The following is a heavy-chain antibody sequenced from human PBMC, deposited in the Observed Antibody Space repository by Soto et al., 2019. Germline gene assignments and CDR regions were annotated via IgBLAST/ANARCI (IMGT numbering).Heavy chain of an antibody. CDR2: ISAYNGNT. CDR3: ASNGGPIRYFDCLPKYFDL. CDR1: GYTFTSYG. D-gene: IGHD3-9*01. J-gene: IGHJ2*01. Sequence: QVQLVQSGAEVKKPGASVKVSCKASGYTFTSYGISWVRQAPGQGLEWMGWISAYNGNTNYAQKLQGRVTMTTYTSTSRAYMELSSLTADDTAVYSSASNGGPIRYFDCLPKYFDLWGRVSLVTVS. V-gene: IGHV1-18*01.